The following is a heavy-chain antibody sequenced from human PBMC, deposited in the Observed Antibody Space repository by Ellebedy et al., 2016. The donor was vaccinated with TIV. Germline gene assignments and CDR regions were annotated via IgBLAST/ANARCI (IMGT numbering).Heavy chain of an antibody. CDR1: GYTFRSFA. D-gene: IGHD1-26*01. CDR3: ARGGTTTWIDD. Sequence: AASVKVSCKASGYTFRSFAMHWVRQAPGQRLEWMGWINGGNGYTKYSQKFQGRVTFSRDTSASTAYMELSSLRSEDTAVYYCARGGTTTWIDDWGQGTLATVSS. J-gene: IGHJ4*02. CDR2: INGGNGYT. V-gene: IGHV1-3*01.